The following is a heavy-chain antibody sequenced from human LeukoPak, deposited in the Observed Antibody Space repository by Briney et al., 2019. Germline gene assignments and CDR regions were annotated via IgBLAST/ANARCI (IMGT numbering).Heavy chain of an antibody. Sequence: GGSLRLSCAASGFTFSSYAVSWVRQAPGKGLEWVSGISGSGGITYYADSVKGRFTISRDNSKKTLYLQMGSLRAEDTAVYYCAKGGSTWYSDYWGQGTLVTVSS. J-gene: IGHJ4*02. D-gene: IGHD6-13*01. CDR3: AKGGSTWYSDY. CDR1: GFTFSSYA. CDR2: ISGSGGIT. V-gene: IGHV3-23*01.